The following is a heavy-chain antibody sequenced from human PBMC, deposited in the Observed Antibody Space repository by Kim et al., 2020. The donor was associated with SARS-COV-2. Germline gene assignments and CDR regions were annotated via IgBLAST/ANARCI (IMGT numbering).Heavy chain of an antibody. J-gene: IGHJ3*02. Sequence: ASVKVSCKASGYTFTSYAMHWVRQAPGQRLEWMGWINAGNGNTKYSQKLQGRVTITRDTSASTAYMELSSLRSEDTAVYYCARAGGIYDILTGPHDAFDIWGQGTMVTVSS. D-gene: IGHD3-9*01. CDR2: INAGNGNT. CDR3: ARAGGIYDILTGPHDAFDI. CDR1: GYTFTSYA. V-gene: IGHV1-3*01.